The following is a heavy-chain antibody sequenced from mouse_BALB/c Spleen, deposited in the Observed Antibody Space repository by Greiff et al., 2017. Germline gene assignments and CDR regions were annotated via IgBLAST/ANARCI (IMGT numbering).Heavy chain of an antibody. CDR2: ISYDGSN. CDR1: GYSITSGYY. J-gene: IGHJ3*01. CDR3: ARDRDYGYDGFAY. V-gene: IGHV3-6*02. D-gene: IGHD2-2*01. Sequence: EVKLQESGPGLVKPSQSLSLTCSVTGYSITSGYYWNWIRQFPGNKLEWMGYISYDGSNNYNPSLKNRISITRDTSKNQFFLKLNSVTTEDTATYYCARDRDYGYDGFAYWGQGTLVTVSA.